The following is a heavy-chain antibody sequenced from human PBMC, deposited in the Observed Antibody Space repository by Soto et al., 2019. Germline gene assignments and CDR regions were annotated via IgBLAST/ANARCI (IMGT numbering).Heavy chain of an antibody. D-gene: IGHD2-2*01. V-gene: IGHV3-30-3*01. Sequence: GGSRRRSWAASGFTFSSYAMKWVRQAPGKGLEWVAVISFDGSNKYYADSVKGRFTISRDNSKNTLYLQMNSLRAEDTAVYFCARGPSSLTRFDYWGQGTLVTVSS. CDR1: GFTFSSYA. CDR3: ARGPSSLTRFDY. J-gene: IGHJ4*02. CDR2: ISFDGSNK.